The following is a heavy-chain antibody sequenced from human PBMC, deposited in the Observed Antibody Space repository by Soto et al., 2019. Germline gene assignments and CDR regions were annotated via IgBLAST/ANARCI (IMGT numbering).Heavy chain of an antibody. J-gene: IGHJ6*02. CDR1: GFTFSDYY. CDR2: ISSSGSTI. Sequence: GGSLRLSCAASGFTFSDYYMSWIRQAPGKGLEWVSYISSSGSTINYSDSVKGRFTISRDNAKNSLYLQMNSLRSADTAVYYCASLSTVTYYYSYGMDVWGQGTPVTVSS. CDR3: ASLSTVTYYYSYGMDV. D-gene: IGHD4-17*01. V-gene: IGHV3-11*01.